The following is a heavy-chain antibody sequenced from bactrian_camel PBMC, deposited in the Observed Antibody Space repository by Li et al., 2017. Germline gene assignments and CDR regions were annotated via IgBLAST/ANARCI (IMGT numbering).Heavy chain of an antibody. CDR3: AADWRAWGYNCPRSAREYNY. D-gene: IGHD1*01. Sequence: HVQLVESGGGSVQAGGSLRLSCALSRDTGMGHCLGWFRQAPGKEREAVATIYTGTHSTSYSDSVKGRFTISQDSIKNTVWYLQMNSLNPEDTAMYYCAADWRAWGYNCPRSAREYNYWGQGTQVTVS. CDR2: IYTGTHST. J-gene: IGHJ4*01. V-gene: IGHV3-2*01. CDR1: RDTGMGHC.